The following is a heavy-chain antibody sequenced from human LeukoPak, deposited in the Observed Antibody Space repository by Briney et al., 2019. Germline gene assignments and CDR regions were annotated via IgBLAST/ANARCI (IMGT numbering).Heavy chain of an antibody. CDR3: PILAADSIRWYCFEP. D-gene: IGHD2-21*01. CDR2: IYYSGST. CDR1: GDSLFSSRYY. V-gene: IGHV4-39*01. Sequence: SETLSLTSVQPGDSLFSSRYYAGWIRQPPGKGLEWIGSIYYSGSTYYNPSLKSRVTISVDTSKNQFSLKLSSVTAADTAVYYGPILAADSIRWYCFEPSGEGTLVTVSS. J-gene: IGHJ5*02.